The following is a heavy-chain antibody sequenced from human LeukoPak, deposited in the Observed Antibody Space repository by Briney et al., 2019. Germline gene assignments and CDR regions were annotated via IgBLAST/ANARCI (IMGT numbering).Heavy chain of an antibody. CDR1: GYTFTGYY. J-gene: IGHJ4*02. D-gene: IGHD6-13*01. CDR2: INPTSGGT. CDR3: ARERPIAATAHFDY. Sequence: ASVKVSCKASGYTFTGYYMHWVRQAPGKGLEWMGWINPTSGGTNYAQKFQGRVTMTRDMSISTAYMELSRLRSDDTAVYYCARERPIAATAHFDYWGQGTLVTVSS. V-gene: IGHV1-2*02.